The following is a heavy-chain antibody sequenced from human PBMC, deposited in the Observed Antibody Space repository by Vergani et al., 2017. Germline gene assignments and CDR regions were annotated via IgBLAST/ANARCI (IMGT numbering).Heavy chain of an antibody. V-gene: IGHV6-1*01. Sequence: QVQLQQSGPGLVKPSQTLSLTCAISGDSVSSNSAAWNWIRQSPSRGLEWLGRTYYRSKWYNDYAVSVKSRITINPDTSKNQFSLQLNSVTPEDTAVYYCAITKYSGSYYPYYYYYMDVWGKGTTVTVSS. CDR1: GDSVSSNSAA. J-gene: IGHJ6*03. CDR3: AITKYSGSYYPYYYYYMDV. CDR2: TYYRSKWYN. D-gene: IGHD1-26*01.